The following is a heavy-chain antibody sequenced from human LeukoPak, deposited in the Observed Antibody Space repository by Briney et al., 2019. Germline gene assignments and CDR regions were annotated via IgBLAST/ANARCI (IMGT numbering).Heavy chain of an antibody. J-gene: IGHJ4*02. Sequence: PGGSLRLSCAASGFIFSDYTMNWVRQGPGKGLEWVSSISSGGNYVCYADSVRGRFTIARDNAKNSLYLQMNSLRAEDTAVYYCARDLGSRPYDSSGFPPDYWGQGTLVTVSS. CDR2: ISSGGNYV. D-gene: IGHD3-22*01. CDR3: ARDLGSRPYDSSGFPPDY. CDR1: GFIFSDYT. V-gene: IGHV3-21*01.